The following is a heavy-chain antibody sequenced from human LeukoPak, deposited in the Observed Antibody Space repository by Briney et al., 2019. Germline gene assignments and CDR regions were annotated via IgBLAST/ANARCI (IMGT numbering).Heavy chain of an antibody. Sequence: SETLSLTCTVSGGSISSYYWSWIRQPPGKGLEWIGYIYYSGSTNYNPSLKSRVTISVDTSKNQFSLKLSSVTAADTAAYYCARHIAAAGVASDYFDYWGQGTLVTVSS. D-gene: IGHD6-13*01. V-gene: IGHV4-59*08. J-gene: IGHJ4*02. CDR3: ARHIAAAGVASDYFDY. CDR1: GGSISSYY. CDR2: IYYSGST.